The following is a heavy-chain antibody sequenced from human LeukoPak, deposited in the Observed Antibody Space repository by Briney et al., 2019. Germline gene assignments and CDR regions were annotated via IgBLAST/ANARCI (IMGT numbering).Heavy chain of an antibody. D-gene: IGHD5-12*01. J-gene: IGHJ4*02. V-gene: IGHV3-21*01. CDR2: ISSSSSYI. CDR1: GFTFSSYW. CDR3: ARARRYIVPHFDY. Sequence: PGGSLRLSCAASGFTFSSYWMSWVHQAPGKGLEWVSSISSSSSYIYYADSVKGRFTISRDNAKNSLYLQMNSLRAEDTAVYYCARARRYIVPHFDYWGQGTLVTVSS.